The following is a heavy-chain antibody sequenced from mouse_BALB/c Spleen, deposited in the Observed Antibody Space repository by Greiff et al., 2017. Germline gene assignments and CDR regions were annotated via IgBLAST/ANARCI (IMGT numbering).Heavy chain of an antibody. CDR2: INSNGGST. J-gene: IGHJ4*01. D-gene: IGHD1-1*01. CDR3: ARERVLRSPMDY. V-gene: IGHV5-6-3*01. Sequence: DVHLVESGGGLVQPGGSLKLSCAASGFTFSSYGMSWVRQTPDKRLELVATINSNGGSTYYPDSVKGRFTISRDNAKNTLYLQMSSLKSEDTAMYYCARERVLRSPMDYWGQGTSVTVSS. CDR1: GFTFSSYG.